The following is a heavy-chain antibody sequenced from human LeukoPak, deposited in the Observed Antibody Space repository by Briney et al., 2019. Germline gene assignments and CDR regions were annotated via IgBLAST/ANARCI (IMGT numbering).Heavy chain of an antibody. CDR2: IYYRGST. CDR3: ASGRPYYYGSGSYPH. CDR1: GGSVSSGSYY. V-gene: IGHV4-61*01. J-gene: IGHJ4*02. Sequence: PSETLSLTCAVSGGSVSSGSYYWSWIRQPPGKGLEWIGYIYYRGSTNYNPSLKSRVTISVDTSKNQFSLKLSSVTAADTAVYYCASGRPYYYGSGSYPHWGQGTLVTVSS. D-gene: IGHD3-10*01.